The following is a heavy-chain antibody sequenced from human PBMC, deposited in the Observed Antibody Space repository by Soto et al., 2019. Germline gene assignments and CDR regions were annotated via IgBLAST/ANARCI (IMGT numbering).Heavy chain of an antibody. CDR3: AREKGYGDYYYYGMDV. J-gene: IGHJ6*02. V-gene: IGHV4-59*12. D-gene: IGHD4-17*01. CDR2: IYYTGTS. CDR1: GGSIRNNY. Sequence: SETLSLTCTVSGGSIRNNYWSWIRQPPWKGLEWVGYIYYTGTSKYNPSLKSRVTISVDSSKNQFSLKLDSVTAADTAVYYCAREKGYGDYYYYGMDVWGQGTTVTVSS.